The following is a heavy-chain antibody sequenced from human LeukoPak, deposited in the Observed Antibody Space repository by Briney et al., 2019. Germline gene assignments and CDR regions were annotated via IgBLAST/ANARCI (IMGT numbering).Heavy chain of an antibody. CDR1: GFSLSTSGVG. CDR2: IYWNDDK. V-gene: IGHV2-5*01. CDR3: AHRPVGPRLSNAFDI. Sequence: ESGPTLVNPTQTLTLTCTFSGFSLSTSGVGVGWIRQPPGKALEWLALIYWNDDKRYSPSLKSRLTITKDTSKNQVVLTMTNMDPVDTATYYCAHRPVGPRLSNAFDIWGQGTMVTVSS. D-gene: IGHD2/OR15-2a*01. J-gene: IGHJ3*02.